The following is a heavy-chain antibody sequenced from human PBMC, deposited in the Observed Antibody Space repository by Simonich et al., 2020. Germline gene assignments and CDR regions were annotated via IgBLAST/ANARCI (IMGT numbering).Heavy chain of an antibody. CDR3: AREGLLLDAFDI. V-gene: IGHV3-30*07. J-gene: IGHJ3*02. CDR1: GFTFSSYA. Sequence: QVQLVESGGGVVQPGRSLRLSCAASGFTFSSYAMHWVRQAPGKGLGWVGVISYDGSNKDYADSVKGRFTISRDNSKNTLYLQMNSLRAEDTAVYYCAREGLLLDAFDIWGQGTMVTVSS. D-gene: IGHD2-15*01. CDR2: ISYDGSNK.